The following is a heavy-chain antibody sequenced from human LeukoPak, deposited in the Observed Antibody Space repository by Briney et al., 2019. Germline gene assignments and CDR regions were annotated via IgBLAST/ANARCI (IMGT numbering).Heavy chain of an antibody. D-gene: IGHD3-10*01. J-gene: IGHJ6*03. CDR3: ARESSGTYYNPLGYMDV. V-gene: IGHV4-4*07. CDR1: GGSISIYY. CDR2: IFTSGIT. Sequence: PSETLSLTCTVSGGSISIYYWTWIRQPAGKGLEGIGGIFTSGITNYNPSLKSRVTMSVDTSKNQFSLNLSSVTAADTAVYYCARESSGTYYNPLGYMDVWGKGTTVTVSS.